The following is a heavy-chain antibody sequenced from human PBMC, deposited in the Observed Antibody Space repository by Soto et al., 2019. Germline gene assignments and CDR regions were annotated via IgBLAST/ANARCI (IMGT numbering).Heavy chain of an antibody. V-gene: IGHV3-21*01. CDR1: GLTFSSYA. Sequence: VSLRLSCAASGLTFSSYAMSWVRQAPGKGLEWVSSISSSKNYIYYADSLEGRFSISRDNTQNSLYLQMNSLRVEDTAVYYCARRRGPERDCSVGSCYSRRDAFDIWGQGSMVTVSS. CDR3: ARRRGPERDCSVGSCYSRRDAFDI. CDR2: ISSSKNYI. J-gene: IGHJ3*02. D-gene: IGHD2-15*01.